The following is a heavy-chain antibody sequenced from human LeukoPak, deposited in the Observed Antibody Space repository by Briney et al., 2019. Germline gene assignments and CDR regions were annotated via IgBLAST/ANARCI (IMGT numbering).Heavy chain of an antibody. V-gene: IGHV3-23*01. J-gene: IGHJ4*02. D-gene: IGHD2-21*01. CDR1: GFTXXSYA. CDR2: ISGSGGST. Sequence: GSLRLSCXASGFTXXSYAMSWVRQAPGKGLEWVSAISGSGGSTYYADSVKGRFTISRDNSKNTLYLQMNSLRAEDTAVYYCAKNLLIVVESPGGYWGQGTLVTVSS. CDR3: AKNLLIVVESPGGY.